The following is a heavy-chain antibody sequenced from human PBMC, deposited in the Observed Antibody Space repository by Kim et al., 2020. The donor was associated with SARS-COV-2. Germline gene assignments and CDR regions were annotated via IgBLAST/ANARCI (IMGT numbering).Heavy chain of an antibody. J-gene: IGHJ4*02. Sequence: SVKVSCKASGGTFSSYASSWVRQAPGQGLEWMGGIIPIFGTANYAQKFQGRVTITADRSTSAAYMELSSLRSEDTAGYYCATDSSSWSDYFDYWCQGTL. CDR3: ATDSSSWSDYFDY. D-gene: IGHD6-13*01. V-gene: IGHV1-69*06. CDR2: IIPIFGTA. CDR1: GGTFSSYA.